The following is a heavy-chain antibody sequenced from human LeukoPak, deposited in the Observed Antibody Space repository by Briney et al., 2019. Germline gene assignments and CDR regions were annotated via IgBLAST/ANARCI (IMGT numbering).Heavy chain of an antibody. CDR2: VYSDGTT. CDR3: ARVATSSWYEFAY. Sequence: GGSLRLSCTASGFTVSSNYLSWVRQAPWKGLEWVSVVYSDGTTYYADSVKGRFIISRDNSKNNLYLQMNNMRAEDTAVYYCARVATSSWYEFAYWGQGTLVTVSS. CDR1: GFTVSSNY. J-gene: IGHJ4*02. D-gene: IGHD6-13*01. V-gene: IGHV3-53*01.